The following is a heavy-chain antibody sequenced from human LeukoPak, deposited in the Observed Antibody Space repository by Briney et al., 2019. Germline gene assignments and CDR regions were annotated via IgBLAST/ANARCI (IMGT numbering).Heavy chain of an antibody. J-gene: IGHJ2*01. D-gene: IGHD6-13*01. V-gene: IGHV4-30-2*01. CDR3: ARAPDGAAAAYWYFDL. Sequence: PSQTLSLTCAVSGGSISSGGYSWSWIRQPPGKGLEWIGYIYHSGSTYYNPSLKSRVTISVDRSKNQFSLKLSSVTAADTAVYYCARAPDGAAAAYWYFDLWGRGTLVTVSS. CDR1: GGSISSGGYS. CDR2: IYHSGST.